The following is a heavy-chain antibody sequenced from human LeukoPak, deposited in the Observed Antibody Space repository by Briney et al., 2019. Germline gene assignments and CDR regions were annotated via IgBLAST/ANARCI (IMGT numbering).Heavy chain of an antibody. Sequence: SETLSLTCTVSGGSISSSSYYWSWIRQPPGKGLEWIGHIYYSGSTNYNPSLKSRVTISVDTSKNQFSLKLSSVTAADTAVYYCARHYGGTHFDYWGQGTLVTVSS. D-gene: IGHD4-23*01. CDR1: GGSISSSSYY. J-gene: IGHJ4*02. V-gene: IGHV4-61*05. CDR3: ARHYGGTHFDY. CDR2: IYYSGST.